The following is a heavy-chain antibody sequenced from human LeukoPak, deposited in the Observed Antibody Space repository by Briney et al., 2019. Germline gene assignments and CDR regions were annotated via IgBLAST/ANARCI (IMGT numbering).Heavy chain of an antibody. CDR3: ALPVRSGRGNWFDP. V-gene: IGHV5-51*01. D-gene: IGHD3-10*01. CDR2: IYPGDFDT. CDR1: GYSFTTYW. Sequence: PGEALKISCKGSGYSFTTYWIGWVRQMPGQGLEGMGMIYPGDFDTKYSPPFQAQVTISVDRSITTAYLQWSSLKASDTVMYYCALPVRSGRGNWFDPWGQGTLVTVSS. J-gene: IGHJ5*02.